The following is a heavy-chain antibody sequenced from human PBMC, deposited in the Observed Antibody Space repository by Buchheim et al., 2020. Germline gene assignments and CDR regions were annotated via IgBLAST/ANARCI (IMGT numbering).Heavy chain of an antibody. D-gene: IGHD4-17*01. Sequence: QEQLRQWGAGLLKPSETLSLTCAVFGGSLSGDYWSWFRQPPGKGLEWIGEINHSGGTNYNPSLKSRVTISVDTSKNQFSLKLTSVTAADTAVYYCAKGGDYMRNYWGQGTL. J-gene: IGHJ4*02. CDR3: AKGGDYMRNY. CDR1: GGSLSGDY. V-gene: IGHV4-34*01. CDR2: INHSGGT.